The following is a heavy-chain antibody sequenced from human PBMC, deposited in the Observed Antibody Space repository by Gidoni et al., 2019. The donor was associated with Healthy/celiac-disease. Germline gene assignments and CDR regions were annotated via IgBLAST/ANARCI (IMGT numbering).Heavy chain of an antibody. V-gene: IGHV1-18*01. CDR3: ARDQCSGGSCYSGDY. Sequence: QVQLVQSGAEVKKPGASVKVSCKASGYTFTSYGISWVRQAPGQGLECMGWISAYKCNTNLAPELPGKVTMTTGTSTSTAYMELRSLRSDDTAVYYCARDQCSGGSCYSGDYWGQGTLVTVSP. CDR2: ISAYKCNT. D-gene: IGHD2-15*01. CDR1: GYTFTSYG. J-gene: IGHJ4*02.